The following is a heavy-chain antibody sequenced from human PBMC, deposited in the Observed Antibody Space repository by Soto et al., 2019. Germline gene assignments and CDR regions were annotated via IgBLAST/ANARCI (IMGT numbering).Heavy chain of an antibody. CDR1: GGSISSGGYY. V-gene: IGHV4-31*03. Sequence: QVQLQESGPGLVKPSQTLSLTCTVSGGSISSGGYYWSWIRQHPGKGLEWIGYIYYSGSTYYNPSLKSRVTISVDTSKNQFSLKLSSVTAADTAVYYCARARRYHSSSWYFYFDYWGQGTLVTVSS. J-gene: IGHJ4*02. CDR2: IYYSGST. D-gene: IGHD6-13*01. CDR3: ARARRYHSSSWYFYFDY.